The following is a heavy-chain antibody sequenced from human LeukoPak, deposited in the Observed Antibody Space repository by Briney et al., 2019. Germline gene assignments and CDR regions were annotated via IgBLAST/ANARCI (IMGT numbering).Heavy chain of an antibody. CDR1: GFTSSSYW. CDR2: IKQDGSVE. J-gene: IGHJ4*02. CDR3: ARIGYSSSSFDF. Sequence: GGSLRLSCAASGFTSSSYWMSWVRQAPGKGLEWVANIKQDGSVEYYVVSVKGRFTISRDNAKESLYLQMNSLRAEDTAVYYCARIGYSSSSFDFWGQGTLVTVSS. D-gene: IGHD6-6*01. V-gene: IGHV3-7*05.